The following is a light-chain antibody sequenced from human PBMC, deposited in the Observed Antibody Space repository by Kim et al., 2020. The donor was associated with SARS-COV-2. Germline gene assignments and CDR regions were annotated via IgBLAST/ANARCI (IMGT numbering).Light chain of an antibody. CDR1: QSVSRN. CDR2: GAS. CDR3: QQYDDWST. J-gene: IGKJ5*01. V-gene: IGKV3-15*01. Sequence: SVSPGESATPSRRASQSVSRNLAWYQQKFGQAPRLLVYGASTRATGIPGRFSGSGSGTEFTLTISSLQSEDSAVYYCQQYDDWSTFGQGTRLEIK.